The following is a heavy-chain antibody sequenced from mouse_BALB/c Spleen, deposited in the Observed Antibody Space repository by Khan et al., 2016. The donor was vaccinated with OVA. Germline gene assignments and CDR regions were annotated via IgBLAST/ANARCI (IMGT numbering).Heavy chain of an antibody. CDR1: GYTFTSYT. CDR3: GRDGAYHRNDGWFAY. V-gene: IGHV1-4*01. J-gene: IGHJ3*01. Sequence: QVQLKESGAELARPGASVKMSCKASGYTFTSYTIHWIKKRPRQGLEWIGYINPSNGYTNYNQKFKDKVTLTTDKSSTTAYLQLRSLTSDDSAVYNCGRDGAYHRNDGWFAYWGQGTLVTVAA. D-gene: IGHD2-14*01. CDR2: INPSNGYT.